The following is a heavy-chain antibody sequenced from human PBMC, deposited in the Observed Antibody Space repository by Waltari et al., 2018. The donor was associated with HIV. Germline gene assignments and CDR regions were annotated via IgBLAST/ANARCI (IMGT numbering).Heavy chain of an antibody. CDR3: ARHWVVYYYYGMDV. V-gene: IGHV4-39*01. CDR2: IYYSGST. D-gene: IGHD3-16*01. J-gene: IGHJ6*02. CDR1: GGSISSSSYY. Sequence: QLQLQESGPGLVKPSETLSLTCTVSGGSISSSSYYWGWIRQPPGKGLEWIGRIYYSGSTYYNPSLKSRVTISVDTSKNQFSLKLSSVTAADTAVYYCARHWVVYYYYGMDVWGQGTTVTVSS.